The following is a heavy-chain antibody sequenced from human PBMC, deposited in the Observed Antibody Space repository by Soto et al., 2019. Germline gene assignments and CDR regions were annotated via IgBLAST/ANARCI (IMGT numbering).Heavy chain of an antibody. CDR1: GYTFTGYY. D-gene: IGHD5-12*01. V-gene: IGHV1-2*02. CDR2: SNPNSGGT. J-gene: IGHJ4*02. CDR3: ASRYSGYDGLDY. Sequence: QVQLVQTGAEVKKPGASVKVSCKASGYTFTGYYMHWVRQAPGQGLEWMGWSNPNSGGTNYEQKFQGRVAMTRDTSISTAYMELSRLRSDYPAVYYCASRYSGYDGLDYWGQGSLVTVSS.